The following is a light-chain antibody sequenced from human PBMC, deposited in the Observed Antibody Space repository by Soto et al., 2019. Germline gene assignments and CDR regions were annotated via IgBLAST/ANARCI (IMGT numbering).Light chain of an antibody. Sequence: QSALTQPASVSGSPGQSITISCAGTSSDVGGYTYVSWYQQHPGKAPKLMIYDVSNRPSGVSNRLSGSKSGNTASLTNSGLQAEDEVDYWCSSYTSNGTPYVFGAGTEVTVL. CDR1: SSDVGGYTY. V-gene: IGLV2-14*01. CDR2: DVS. J-gene: IGLJ1*01. CDR3: SSYTSNGTPYV.